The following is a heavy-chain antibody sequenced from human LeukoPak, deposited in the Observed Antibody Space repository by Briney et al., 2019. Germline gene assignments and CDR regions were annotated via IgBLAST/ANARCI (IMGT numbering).Heavy chain of an antibody. J-gene: IGHJ6*03. Sequence: SETLSLTCAVYGESFSGYYWTWVRQPPGKGLEWIGDINHSGRTTYNPSLKSRVIISVDTSKNLFSLDLTSVTAADTAVYYCTRPWQRRYYMDVWGKGTTVAVSS. CDR1: GESFSGYY. CDR3: TRPWQRRYYMDV. V-gene: IGHV4-34*01. CDR2: INHSGRT.